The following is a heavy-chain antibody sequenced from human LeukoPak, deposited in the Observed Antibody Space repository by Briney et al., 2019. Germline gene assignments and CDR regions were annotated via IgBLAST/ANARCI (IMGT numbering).Heavy chain of an antibody. CDR3: AAAEVLEWLRFDY. V-gene: IGHV1-58*02. D-gene: IGHD5-12*01. Sequence: SVKVSCXASGFTFTNSAMQWVRQAHGQRLEWIGWIVVGSGNTNYAQKFQERVTTTRDMSTSTAYMELSSLRSEDTAVYYCAAAEVLEWLRFDYWGQGTLVTVSS. CDR1: GFTFTNSA. J-gene: IGHJ4*02. CDR2: IVVGSGNT.